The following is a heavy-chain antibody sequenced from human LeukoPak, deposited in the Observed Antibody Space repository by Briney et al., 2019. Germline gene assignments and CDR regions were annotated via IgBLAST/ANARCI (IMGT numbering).Heavy chain of an antibody. CDR3: ARAGKLVVVVPAAKNYGMDV. Sequence: SETLSLTCAVSGYSISSGYYWGWIRQPPGKGLEWIGYIYYSGSTYYNPSLKSRVTISVDTSKNQFSLKLSSVTAADTAVYYCARAGKLVVVVPAAKNYGMDVWGQGTTVTVSS. V-gene: IGHV4-30-4*08. CDR1: GYSISSGYY. J-gene: IGHJ6*02. CDR2: IYYSGST. D-gene: IGHD2-2*01.